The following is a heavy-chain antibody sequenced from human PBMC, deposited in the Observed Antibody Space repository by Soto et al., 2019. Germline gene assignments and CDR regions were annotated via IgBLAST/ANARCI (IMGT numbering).Heavy chain of an antibody. CDR3: ATQPPQDGYNYWYFDL. CDR1: GGTFSSYA. CDR2: IIPIFGTA. J-gene: IGHJ2*01. Sequence: QVQLVQSGAEVKKPGSSVKVSCKASGGTFSSYAISWVRQAPGQGLEWMGGIIPIFGTANYAQKFQGRVTITAGESTSTADMEPSSLISEDTAVYYCATQPPQDGYNYWYFDLWGRGTLVTVSS. D-gene: IGHD5-12*01. V-gene: IGHV1-69*01.